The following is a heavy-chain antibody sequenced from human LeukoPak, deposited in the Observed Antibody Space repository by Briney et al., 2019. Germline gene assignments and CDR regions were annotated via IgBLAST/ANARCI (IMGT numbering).Heavy chain of an antibody. V-gene: IGHV7-4-1*02. CDR1: GYTFTSYA. D-gene: IGHD6-13*01. Sequence: ASVKVSCKASGYTFTSYAMNWVRQAPGQGLEWMGWINTNTGNPTYAQGFTGRFVFSLDTSVSTASLQISSLKAEDTAVYYCARLAAGYYYYYYYMDVWGKGTTVTVSS. CDR2: INTNTGNP. CDR3: ARLAAGYYYYYYYMDV. J-gene: IGHJ6*03.